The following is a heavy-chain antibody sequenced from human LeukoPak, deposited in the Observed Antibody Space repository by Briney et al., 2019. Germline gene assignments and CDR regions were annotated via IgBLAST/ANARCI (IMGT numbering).Heavy chain of an antibody. CDR1: GGSISSSSYY. D-gene: IGHD6-19*01. CDR3: ARAKGGYTNGWRFDN. V-gene: IGHV4-39*01. J-gene: IGHJ4*02. CDR2: IYYSGST. Sequence: PSETLSLTCTVSGGSISSSSYYWGWIRQPPGKGLEWIGSIYYSGSTYYNPSLKSRVTISVDTSKKQFSLKLSSVTAADTAVYYCARAKGGYTNGWRFDNWGQGTLVTVSS.